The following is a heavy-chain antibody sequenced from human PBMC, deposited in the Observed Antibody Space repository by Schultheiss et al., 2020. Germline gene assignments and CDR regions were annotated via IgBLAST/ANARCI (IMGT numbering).Heavy chain of an antibody. V-gene: IGHV3-23*01. Sequence: GESLKISCAASGFTFSSYAMSWVRQAPGKGLEWVSAISGSAGYTYYADSVKGRFTISRDNSKNTLYLQMNSLRAEDTAVYYCAKDPYYDILTGYYNYYYYGMDVWGQGTTVNGSS. CDR2: ISGSAGYT. D-gene: IGHD3-9*01. CDR3: AKDPYYDILTGYYNYYYYGMDV. J-gene: IGHJ6*02. CDR1: GFTFSSYA.